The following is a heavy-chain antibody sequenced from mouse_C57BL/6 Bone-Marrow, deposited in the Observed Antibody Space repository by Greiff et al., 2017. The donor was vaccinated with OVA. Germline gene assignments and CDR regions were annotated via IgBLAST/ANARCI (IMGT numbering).Heavy chain of an antibody. D-gene: IGHD2-14*01. V-gene: IGHV5-12*01. J-gene: IGHJ2*01. CDR3: ARRGYYGYEWGYFDY. Sequence: EVKLVESGGGLVQPGGSLKLSCAASGFTFSDYYMYWVRQTPEKRLEWVAYISNGGGSTYYPDTVKGRFTISRDNAKNTLYLQMSRLKSEDTAMYYCARRGYYGYEWGYFDYWGQGTTLTVSS. CDR1: GFTFSDYY. CDR2: ISNGGGST.